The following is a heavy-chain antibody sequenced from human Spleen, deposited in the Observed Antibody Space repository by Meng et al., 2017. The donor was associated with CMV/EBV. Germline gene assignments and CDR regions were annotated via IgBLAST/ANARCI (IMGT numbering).Heavy chain of an antibody. J-gene: IGHJ4*02. CDR3: ASHDFWSGNRDY. CDR1: GITFSYYG. Sequence: GESLKISCAASGITFSYYGVHWVRQAPGTGLEWVAFTRFNENKEYYADSVKGRFTLSRDNSKNTLYLQMNSLRTEDTAVYYCASHDFWSGNRDYWGQGALVTVSS. D-gene: IGHD3-3*01. V-gene: IGHV3-30*02. CDR2: TRFNENKE.